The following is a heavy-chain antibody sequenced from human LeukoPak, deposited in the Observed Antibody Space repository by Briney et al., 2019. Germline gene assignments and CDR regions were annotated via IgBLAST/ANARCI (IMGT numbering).Heavy chain of an antibody. J-gene: IGHJ3*02. CDR3: AKSNGYGLVDI. Sequence: SETLSLTCAVYGGSFSGYYWSWIRQPPGKGLEWIGEINHSGSTNYNPSLKSRVSISVDTSKNQFSLKLNSVTAADTAVYYCAKSNGYGLVDIWGQGTMVTVSS. D-gene: IGHD3-10*01. CDR2: INHSGST. V-gene: IGHV4-34*01. CDR1: GGSFSGYY.